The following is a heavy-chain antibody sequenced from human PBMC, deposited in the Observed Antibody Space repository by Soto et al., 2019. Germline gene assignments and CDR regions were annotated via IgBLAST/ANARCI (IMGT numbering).Heavy chain of an antibody. D-gene: IGHD3-10*01. CDR1: GGSISSGGYY. CDR3: ARGARVRGGLGAQYYYYGMDV. CDR2: IYYSGST. V-gene: IGHV4-31*03. Sequence: SETLSLTCTVSGGSISSGGYYWSWIRQHPGKGLEWIGYIYYSGSTYYNPSLKSRVTISVDTSKNQFSLKLSSVTAADTAVYYCARGARVRGGLGAQYYYYGMDVWGQGTTVTVSS. J-gene: IGHJ6*02.